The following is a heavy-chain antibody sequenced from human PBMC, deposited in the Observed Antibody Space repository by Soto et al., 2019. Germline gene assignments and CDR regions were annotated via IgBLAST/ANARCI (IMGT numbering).Heavy chain of an antibody. J-gene: IGHJ5*02. CDR3: ARESRQQLDGNWLDP. CDR1: GYSISSGYY. CDR2: IYHSGST. V-gene: IGHV4-38-2*02. D-gene: IGHD6-13*01. Sequence: PSETLSLTCAVSGYSISSGYYWGWIRQPPGKGLEWIGSIYHSGSTYYNPSLKSRVTISVDTSKNQFSLKLSSVTAADTAVYYCARESRQQLDGNWLDPWGQGTLVTVSS.